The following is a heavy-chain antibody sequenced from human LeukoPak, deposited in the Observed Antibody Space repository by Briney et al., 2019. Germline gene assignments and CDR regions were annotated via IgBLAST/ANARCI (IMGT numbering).Heavy chain of an antibody. CDR3: ARKGAFRGFPRGYYYYYYMDG. V-gene: IGHV1-69*06. CDR1: GGTFSSYA. Sequence: SVKVSCKASGGTFSSYAISWVRQAPGQGLEWMGGIIPIFGTANYAQKFQGRVTITADKSTSTAYMELSSLRSEDTAVYYCARKGAFRGFPRGYYYYYYMDGWGKGTTVTVSS. D-gene: IGHD2/OR15-2a*01. CDR2: IIPIFGTA. J-gene: IGHJ6*03.